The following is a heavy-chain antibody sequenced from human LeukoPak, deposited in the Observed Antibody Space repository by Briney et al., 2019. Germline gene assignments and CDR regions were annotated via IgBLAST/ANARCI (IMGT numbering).Heavy chain of an antibody. V-gene: IGHV4-4*09. CDR2: IYTSGST. Sequence: SETLSLTCTDPGGSISSYYWSWIRQRPGKGLGWIGYIYTSGSTNYNPSLKRRVTISVDTYKNQFSLKLSSVTAADTAVYYCARNRQGAFDIWGQGTMVTVSS. CDR1: GGSISSYY. J-gene: IGHJ3*02. CDR3: ARNRQGAFDI.